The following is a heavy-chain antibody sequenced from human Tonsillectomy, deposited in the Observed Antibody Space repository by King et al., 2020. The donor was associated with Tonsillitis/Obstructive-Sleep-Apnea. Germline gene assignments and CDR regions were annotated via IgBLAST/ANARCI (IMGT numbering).Heavy chain of an antibody. Sequence: QLVQSGAEVKKPGASVRVSCKASGYTFTSYSIHWVRQAPGQGLEWMGIINPSGVGTSHTQKFQGRLTLTRDTSTDTVYMQLSNLRSEDTAIYYCARVDYIGRSVDYWGQGTLVTVSP. V-gene: IGHV1-46*01. J-gene: IGHJ4*02. CDR1: GYTFTSYS. CDR3: ARVDYIGRSVDY. D-gene: IGHD4-11*01. CDR2: INPSGVGT.